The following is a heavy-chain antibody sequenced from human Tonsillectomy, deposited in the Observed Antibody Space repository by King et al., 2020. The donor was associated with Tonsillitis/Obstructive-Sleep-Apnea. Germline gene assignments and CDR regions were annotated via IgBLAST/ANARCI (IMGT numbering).Heavy chain of an antibody. J-gene: IGHJ1*01. CDR2: IHPSSGVT. Sequence: QLVQSGAEVKKPGASVKVSCKASGYTFTGYYMNWVRQAPGQGREWIGRIHPSSGVTNYAQKVQGRVTMTRETSISTAYMELSRLRSDDTAVYYCAREGTDFGVSLEYFQHWGQGTLVTVSS. CDR3: AREGTDFGVSLEYFQH. V-gene: IGHV1-2*06. CDR1: GYTFTGYY. D-gene: IGHD3-3*01.